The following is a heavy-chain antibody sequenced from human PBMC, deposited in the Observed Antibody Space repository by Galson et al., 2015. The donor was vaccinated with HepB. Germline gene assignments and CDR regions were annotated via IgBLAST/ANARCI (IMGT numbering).Heavy chain of an antibody. CDR1: GFTVSSNY. D-gene: IGHD6-13*01. Sequence: SLRLSCAASGFTVSSNYMSWVRQAPGKGLEWVAVIWYDGSNKYYADSVKGRFTISRDNSKNTLYLQMNSLRAEDTAVYYCARDRATKYSSWFDYWGQGTLVTVSS. J-gene: IGHJ4*02. CDR3: ARDRATKYSSWFDY. CDR2: IWYDGSNK. V-gene: IGHV3-33*08.